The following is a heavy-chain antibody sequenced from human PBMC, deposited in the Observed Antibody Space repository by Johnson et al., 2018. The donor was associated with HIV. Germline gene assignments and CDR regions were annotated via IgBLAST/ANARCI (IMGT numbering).Heavy chain of an antibody. CDR3: AKAIAARPSGAFDI. CDR2: ISWNSGSI. Sequence: VQLVESGGGLVQPGRSLRLSCAASGFTFDDYAMHWVRQAPGKGLEWVSGISWNSGSIGYADSVKGRLTISRDNAKNSLYLQMNSLRAEDTALYYCAKAIAARPSGAFDIWGQGTMVTVSS. V-gene: IGHV3-9*01. D-gene: IGHD6-6*01. CDR1: GFTFDDYA. J-gene: IGHJ3*02.